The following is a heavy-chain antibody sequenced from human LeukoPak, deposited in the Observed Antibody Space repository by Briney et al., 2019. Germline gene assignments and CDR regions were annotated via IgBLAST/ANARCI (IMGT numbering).Heavy chain of an antibody. J-gene: IGHJ4*02. CDR3: AALYDALPPY. Sequence: PGGSLRLSCAASGFTFSRYDMSWVRQVPGKGLEWVSGISGSGGSIYYAVSVKGRFTISRDNSKNTLYVQMNGLRAEDTAVYYCAALYDALPPYWGQGTLVTVSS. V-gene: IGHV3-23*01. CDR2: ISGSGGSI. CDR1: GFTFSRYD. D-gene: IGHD5/OR15-5a*01.